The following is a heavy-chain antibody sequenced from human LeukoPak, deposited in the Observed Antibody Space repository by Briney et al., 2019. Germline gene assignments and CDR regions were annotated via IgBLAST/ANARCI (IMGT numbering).Heavy chain of an antibody. V-gene: IGHV4-39*01. J-gene: IGHJ4*02. CDR2: IYYSGST. CDR1: GGSISSSTYY. Sequence: SETPSLTCTVSGGSISSSTYYWGWIRQPPGKGLEWIGSIYYSGSTYYNPSLKSRVTMSVDTSKNQFSLSSVTAADTAVYYCARHSRGPAAGPAFDYWGQGTLVTVSS. CDR3: ARHSRGPAAGPAFDY. D-gene: IGHD6-13*01.